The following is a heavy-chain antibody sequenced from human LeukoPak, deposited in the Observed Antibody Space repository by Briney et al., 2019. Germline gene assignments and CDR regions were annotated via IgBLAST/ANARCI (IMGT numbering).Heavy chain of an antibody. V-gene: IGHV4-34*01. Sequence: SETLSLTCTVSGGSISSYYWSWIRQPPGKGLEWIGEINHSGSTNYNPSLKSRVTISVDTSKNQFSLKLSSVTAADTAVYYCARGRIGDGYNFSYYFDYWGQGTLVTVSS. CDR2: INHSGST. CDR3: ARGRIGDGYNFSYYFDY. D-gene: IGHD5-12*01. CDR1: GGSISSYY. J-gene: IGHJ4*02.